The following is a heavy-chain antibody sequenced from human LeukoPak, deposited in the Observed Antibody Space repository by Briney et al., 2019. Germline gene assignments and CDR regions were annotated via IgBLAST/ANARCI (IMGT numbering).Heavy chain of an antibody. CDR1: GYTFTSYG. V-gene: IGHV1-18*04. CDR3: ARYSVVAGTAFDY. J-gene: IGHJ4*02. CDR2: ISAYNGNT. Sequence: ASVKVSCKASGYTFTSYGISWVRQAPGQGLEWMGWISAYNGNTNYAQKLQGRVTMTTDTSTSTACMELRSLRSDDTAVYYCARYSVVAGTAFDYWGQGTLVTVSS. D-gene: IGHD6-19*01.